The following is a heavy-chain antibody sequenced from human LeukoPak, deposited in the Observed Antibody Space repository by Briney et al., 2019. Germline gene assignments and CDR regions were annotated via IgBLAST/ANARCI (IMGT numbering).Heavy chain of an antibody. D-gene: IGHD5-24*01. Sequence: GGSLRLSCAASGFIFGNYWMHWVRQVPGKGLVWVARINPNGKITTYTDSVKGRFTISRDNAKNSLYLQMNSLRAEDTAIYYCTRVGYIDEGIDYWGQGTLVTVSS. J-gene: IGHJ4*02. V-gene: IGHV3-74*01. CDR1: GFIFGNYW. CDR2: INPNGKIT. CDR3: TRVGYIDEGIDY.